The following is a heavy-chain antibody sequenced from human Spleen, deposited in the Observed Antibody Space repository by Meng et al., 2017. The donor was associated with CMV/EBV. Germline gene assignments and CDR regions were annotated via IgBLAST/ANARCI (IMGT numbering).Heavy chain of an antibody. CDR2: INHSGST. Sequence: TLSLTCAFYGGSFSGYYWSWIRQPTGKGLEWIGEINHSGSTNYNPSLKSRVTISVDTSKIQFSLKLSSVTAADTAVYYCARVAGDYWGQGTLVTVSS. CDR1: GGSFSGYY. CDR3: ARVAGDY. J-gene: IGHJ4*02. V-gene: IGHV4-34*01.